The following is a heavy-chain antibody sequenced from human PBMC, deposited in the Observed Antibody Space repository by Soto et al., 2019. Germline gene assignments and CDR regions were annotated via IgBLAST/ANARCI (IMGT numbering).Heavy chain of an antibody. Sequence: SETLSLTCTVSGGPISSSDFYWGWVRQPPGKGLEWIGSIFYLGSSYYNPSLKSRVTMSVDTSKNQFSLRLRSVTAADTALYFCARHSLALRKNNWFDPWGQGIMVTVSS. V-gene: IGHV4-39*01. D-gene: IGHD3-3*02. CDR2: IFYLGSS. CDR3: ARHSLALRKNNWFDP. CDR1: GGPISSSDFY. J-gene: IGHJ5*02.